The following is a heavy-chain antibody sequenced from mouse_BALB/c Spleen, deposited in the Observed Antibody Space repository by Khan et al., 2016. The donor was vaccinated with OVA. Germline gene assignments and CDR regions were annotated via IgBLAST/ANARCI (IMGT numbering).Heavy chain of an antibody. CDR2: IDPANGNT. J-gene: IGHJ4*01. CDR3: ATLGVYAMDY. CDR1: GFNIKDTY. Sequence: DVKLQESGAELVKPGASVKLSCTASGFNIKDTYMHWVKQRPEQGLEWIGTIDPANGNTKYDPKFQGKATITTDTSSNTAYLQLSSLTSEDTAVYYCATLGVYAMDYWGQGTSVTVSS. V-gene: IGHV14-3*02.